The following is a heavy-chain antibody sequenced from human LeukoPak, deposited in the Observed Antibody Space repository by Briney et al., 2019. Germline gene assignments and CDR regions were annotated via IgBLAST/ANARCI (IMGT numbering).Heavy chain of an antibody. CDR2: ISAYNGNT. V-gene: IGHV1-18*01. D-gene: IGHD4-17*01. CDR1: GYTFTSYG. CDR3: ARDSVEYGDLSWFDP. Sequence: ASVRVSCKASGYTFTSYGISWVRQAPGQGLEWMGWISAYNGNTNYAQKLQGRVTMTTDTSTSTAYMELRSLRSDDTAVCYCARDSVEYGDLSWFDPWGQGTLVTVSS. J-gene: IGHJ5*02.